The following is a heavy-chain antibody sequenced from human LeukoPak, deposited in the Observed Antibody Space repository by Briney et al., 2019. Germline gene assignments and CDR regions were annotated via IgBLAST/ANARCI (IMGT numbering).Heavy chain of an antibody. V-gene: IGHV1-46*01. Sequence: ASVKVSXKASGYSFTSYYIHWVRQAPGQGLEWMGIINPSGGSTNYIQKFQGRVTMTRDTSTSTIYMELSSLRSEDTAVYYCARGKVAGDYWGQGSLVTVSS. CDR3: ARGKVAGDY. CDR2: INPSGGST. CDR1: GYSFTSYY. J-gene: IGHJ4*02. D-gene: IGHD6-19*01.